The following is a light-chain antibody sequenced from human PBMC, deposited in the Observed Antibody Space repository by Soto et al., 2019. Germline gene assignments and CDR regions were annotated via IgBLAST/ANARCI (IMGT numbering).Light chain of an antibody. CDR3: CSYAGSYTYV. CDR1: SSDVGGYNY. Sequence: QSVLTQPRSVSGSPGRSVTISCTGTSSDVGGYNYVSWYQQHPGKAPKLMIYDVSKRPSGVPDRFSGSKSGNTASLTIPGLQAEDEADYYCCSYAGSYTYVFGSGTKVTVL. V-gene: IGLV2-11*01. CDR2: DVS. J-gene: IGLJ1*01.